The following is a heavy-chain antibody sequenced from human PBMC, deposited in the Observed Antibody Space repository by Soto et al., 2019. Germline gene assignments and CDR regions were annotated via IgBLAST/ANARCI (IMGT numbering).Heavy chain of an antibody. Sequence: GGSLRLSCAASGFTFSSYDMHWVRQATGKGLEWVSAIGTAGDTYYPGSVKGRFTISRENAKNSLYLQMNSLRAEDTAVYYCARASWDNTIFGVVTYYFDYWGQGTLVTVSS. CDR2: IGTAGDT. CDR1: GFTFSSYD. CDR3: ARASWDNTIFGVVTYYFDY. D-gene: IGHD3-3*01. J-gene: IGHJ4*02. V-gene: IGHV3-13*01.